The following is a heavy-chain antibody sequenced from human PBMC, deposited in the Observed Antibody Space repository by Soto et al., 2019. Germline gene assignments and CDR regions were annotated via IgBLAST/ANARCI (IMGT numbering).Heavy chain of an antibody. J-gene: IGHJ4*02. D-gene: IGHD1-26*01. CDR2: ISTSSATI. CDR3: ARDGATTGHWDF. Sequence: GGSLRLSCAASGFTFSTFSMNWVRQAPGKGLEWISYISTSSATIHYADSVKGRFTISRDNAKNSLYLQMNSLRDEDTAMYYCARDGATTGHWDFWGQGTLVTVS. CDR1: GFTFSTFS. V-gene: IGHV3-48*02.